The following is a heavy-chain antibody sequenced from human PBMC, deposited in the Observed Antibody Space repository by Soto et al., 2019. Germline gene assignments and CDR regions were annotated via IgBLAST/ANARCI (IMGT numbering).Heavy chain of an antibody. CDR3: ARDRVSEFDP. CDR1: GGSISSGGYY. V-gene: IGHV4-31*03. D-gene: IGHD3-10*01. CDR2: IYYSGST. Sequence: SLTCTVSGGSISSGGYYWSWIRQHPGKGLEWIGYIYYSGSTYYNPSLKSRVTISVDTSKNQFSLKLSSVTAADTAVYYCARDRVSEFDPWGQGTLVTVSS. J-gene: IGHJ5*02.